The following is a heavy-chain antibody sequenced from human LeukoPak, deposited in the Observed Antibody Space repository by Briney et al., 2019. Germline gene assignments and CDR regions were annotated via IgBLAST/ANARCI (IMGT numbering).Heavy chain of an antibody. D-gene: IGHD2-15*01. Sequence: LGGSLRLSCAASGFIFSSDYMSWVRQVPGNGLDWVANINQDGSEKYYIDSVKGRFSISRDNAKDSLFLEMNSLRADDTAVYYCARGVGDAWGQGVMVTVSS. CDR2: INQDGSEK. J-gene: IGHJ3*01. V-gene: IGHV3-7*01. CDR1: GFIFSSDY. CDR3: ARGVGDA.